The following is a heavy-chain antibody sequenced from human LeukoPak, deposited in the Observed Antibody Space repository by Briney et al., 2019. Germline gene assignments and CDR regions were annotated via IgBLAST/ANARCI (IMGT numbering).Heavy chain of an antibody. CDR3: ATKGGLDGGSDY. J-gene: IGHJ4*02. D-gene: IGHD2-15*01. V-gene: IGHV3-23*01. Sequence: GGSLRLSCAASGFTFSSYAMSWVRQAPGKGLEWVSAISGSGGSTYYADSVKGRFTISRDNSKNTLYLQMNSLRAEDTAVYYFATKGGLDGGSDYWGQGTLVTGSS. CDR2: ISGSGGST. CDR1: GFTFSSYA.